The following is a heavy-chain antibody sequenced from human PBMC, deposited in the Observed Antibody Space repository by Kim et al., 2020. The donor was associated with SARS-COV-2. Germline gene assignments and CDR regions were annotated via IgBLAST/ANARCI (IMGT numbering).Heavy chain of an antibody. CDR1: GFTFSSYA. D-gene: IGHD1-26*01. J-gene: IGHJ4*02. V-gene: IGHV3-23*01. Sequence: GGSLRISCAASGFTFSSYAMSWVRQAPGKGLEWVSAISGSGGSTYYADSVKGRFTISRDNSKNTLYLQMNSLRAEDTAVYYCAKDAIGSGSYGMGGFDYWGQGTLVTVSS. CDR3: AKDAIGSGSYGMGGFDY. CDR2: ISGSGGST.